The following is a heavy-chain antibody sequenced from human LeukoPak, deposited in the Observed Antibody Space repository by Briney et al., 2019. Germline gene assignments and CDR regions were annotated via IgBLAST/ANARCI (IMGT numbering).Heavy chain of an antibody. CDR3: ARGPGCISTSCPYYFDY. D-gene: IGHD2-2*01. CDR1: GYTFTNYD. V-gene: IGHV1-8*01. Sequence: GASVTVSCKASGYTFTNYDINWVRQASGQGLDWMGWVNPNSGNTGYAQKFQGRVTMTRNTSISTAYMELSSLSSEDTAVYYCARGPGCISTSCPYYFDYWGQGTLVTVSS. J-gene: IGHJ4*02. CDR2: VNPNSGNT.